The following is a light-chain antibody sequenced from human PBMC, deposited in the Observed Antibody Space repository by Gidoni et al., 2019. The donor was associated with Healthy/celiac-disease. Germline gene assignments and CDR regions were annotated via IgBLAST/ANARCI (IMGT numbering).Light chain of an antibody. CDR1: QSISSW. CDR3: QQYNSYPMYT. CDR2: KAS. Sequence: DIQTTQSPSTLSASVGDRVTITCRASQSISSWLAWYQQKPGKAPKLLIYKASSLESGVPSRFSGSGSGTEFTLTISSLQPDDFATYYCQQYNSYPMYTFXQXTKLEIK. V-gene: IGKV1-5*03. J-gene: IGKJ2*01.